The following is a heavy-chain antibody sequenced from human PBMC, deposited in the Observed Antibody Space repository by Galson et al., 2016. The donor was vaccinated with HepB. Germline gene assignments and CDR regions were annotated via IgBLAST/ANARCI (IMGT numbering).Heavy chain of an antibody. CDR2: ISSYNANT. CDR1: GYTFTRDI. CDR3: AREWELLGGMDV. V-gene: IGHV1-18*01. D-gene: IGHD1-26*01. J-gene: IGHJ4*02. Sequence: SVKVSCKASGYTFTRDIINWVRQAPGQGLEWLGWISSYNANTKYAQKLQGRVTMTTDTATSTAYMELRSLTSDDTAVYYCAREWELLGGMDVWGQGTLVTVSS.